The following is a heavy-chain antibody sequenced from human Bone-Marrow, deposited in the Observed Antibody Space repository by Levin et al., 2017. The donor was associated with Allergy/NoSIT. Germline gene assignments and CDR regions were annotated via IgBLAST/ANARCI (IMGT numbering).Heavy chain of an antibody. J-gene: IGHJ6*02. V-gene: IGHV5-51*01. CDR2: IYPGDSDA. D-gene: IGHD1-26*01. CDR1: GYEFTSEW. Sequence: KVSCKASGYEFTSEWIGWVRQVPGRGLDWMGVIYPGDSDARYSPPFQGQVSISVDKSISTAFLQWTSLKASDTAVYYGARHRGYSGSQYIRYALDVWGQGTTVTVSS. CDR3: ARHRGYSGSQYIRYALDV.